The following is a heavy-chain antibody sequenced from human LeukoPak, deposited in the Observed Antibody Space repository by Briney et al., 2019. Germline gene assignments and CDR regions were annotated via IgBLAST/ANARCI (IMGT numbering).Heavy chain of an antibody. CDR3: ARGGFHLGELSFVPGKFLDY. CDR2: IIPMSGTV. D-gene: IGHD3-16*02. CDR1: GGTFSTFG. J-gene: IGHJ4*02. Sequence: SVKVSCKASGGTFSTFGISWVRQAPGQGLEWMGGIIPMSGTVNNAQKFQGRVTITADKSTSTAYMELSSLRSEDTAVYYCARGGFHLGELSFVPGKFLDYWGQGTLVTVSS. V-gene: IGHV1-69*06.